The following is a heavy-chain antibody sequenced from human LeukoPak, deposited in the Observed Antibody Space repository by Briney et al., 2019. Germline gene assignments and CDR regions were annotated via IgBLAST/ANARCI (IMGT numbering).Heavy chain of an antibody. CDR2: SGAAT. V-gene: IGHV3-23*01. Sequence: PGGSLRLSCTASGFTFSNYAMSWVRQAPGKGLEWVSTSGAATYYADSVKGRFTISTDNSKNTLYPQMNRLRAEETALSYCAIDKKGYYDTTHYYGSWFDSWGQGTLVTVSS. CDR1: GFTFSNYA. J-gene: IGHJ5*01. D-gene: IGHD3-22*01. CDR3: AIDKKGYYDTTHYYGSWFDS.